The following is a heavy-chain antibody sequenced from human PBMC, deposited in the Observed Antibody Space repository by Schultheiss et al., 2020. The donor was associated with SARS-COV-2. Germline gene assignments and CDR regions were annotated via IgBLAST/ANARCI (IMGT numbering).Heavy chain of an antibody. CDR3: AKEHSSSSLWYFDS. Sequence: GGSLRLSCAASGFTFSSYAMSWVRQAPGKGLEWVSAIEGSGGTTYYADSVKGRFTTSRDNSKNTLYLQMDNLRAEDTAVYYCAKEHSSSSLWYFDSWGQGTLVTVSS. J-gene: IGHJ4*02. V-gene: IGHV3-23*01. D-gene: IGHD6-6*01. CDR1: GFTFSSYA. CDR2: IEGSGGTT.